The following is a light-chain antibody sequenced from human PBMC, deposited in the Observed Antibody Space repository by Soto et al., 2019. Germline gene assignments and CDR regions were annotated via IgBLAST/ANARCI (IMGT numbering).Light chain of an antibody. CDR1: ESISSW. Sequence: DIPMTQFPSTLSASVGDRVTITCRASESISSWLAWYQQKPGKAPKILIYKASTLQSGVPSRFTGSGSGTEFTLTISSLQPDDFATYYCQHYRVFPLTFGGGTKLEIK. CDR3: QHYRVFPLT. J-gene: IGKJ4*01. CDR2: KAS. V-gene: IGKV1-5*03.